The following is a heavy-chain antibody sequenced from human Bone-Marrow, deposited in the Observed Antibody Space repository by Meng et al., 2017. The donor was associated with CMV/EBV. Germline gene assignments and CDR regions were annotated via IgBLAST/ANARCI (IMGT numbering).Heavy chain of an antibody. CDR1: GGSVSGGSYY. CDR2: IYYSGST. V-gene: IGHV4-61*01. J-gene: IGHJ6*02. CDR3: ARGRGYQLLYKYYYYYGMDV. D-gene: IGHD2-2*02. Sequence: SETLSLTCTVSGGSVSGGSYYWSWIRQPPGKGLEWIGYIYYSGSTNYNPSLKSRVTISVDTSKNQFPLKLSSVTAADTAVYYCARGRGYQLLYKYYYYYGMDVWGQGTTVTVSS.